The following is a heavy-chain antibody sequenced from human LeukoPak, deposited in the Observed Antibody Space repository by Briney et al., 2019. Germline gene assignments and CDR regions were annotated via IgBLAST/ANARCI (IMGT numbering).Heavy chain of an antibody. CDR2: INSDGSST. Sequence: TGGSLRLSCAASGFTFSSYWMHWVRQAPGKGLVWVSRINSDGSSTSYADSVKGRFTISRDNAKNTLYLQMNSLRAEDTAVYYCARDRDIVVVPAARSGAAFDIWGQGTMVTVSS. CDR1: GFTFSSYW. D-gene: IGHD2-2*01. J-gene: IGHJ3*02. CDR3: ARDRDIVVVPAARSGAAFDI. V-gene: IGHV3-74*01.